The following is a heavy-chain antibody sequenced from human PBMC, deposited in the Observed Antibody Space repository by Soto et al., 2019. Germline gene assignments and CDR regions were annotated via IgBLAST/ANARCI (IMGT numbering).Heavy chain of an antibody. CDR3: ARGVVSAKNGFDV. CDR2: MNSDGSNT. V-gene: IGHV3-74*01. CDR1: GFIFSSYW. D-gene: IGHD2-15*01. J-gene: IGHJ3*01. Sequence: GGSLRLSCAASGFIFSSYWMHWVRQAPGKGLVWVSRMNSDGSNTRYADSVRGRFTISRDNAKNTLYLQMNSLRAEDTAVYYCARGVVSAKNGFDVWGQGTLVTVSS.